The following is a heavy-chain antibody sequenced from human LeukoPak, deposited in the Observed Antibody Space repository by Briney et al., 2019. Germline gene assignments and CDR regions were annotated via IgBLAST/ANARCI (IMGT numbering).Heavy chain of an antibody. CDR2: ITPNSGGT. CDR3: ARGGPWEPRDY. D-gene: IGHD1-26*01. CDR1: GYTFTGYY. Sequence: PAASVKVSCKASGYTFTGYYLHWVRQAPGQGLEWMGWITPNSGGTNYAQRFQGRVTMTRDTSISTVYMELSSLRSEDTAVYYCARGGPWEPRDYWGQGTLVTVSS. V-gene: IGHV1-2*02. J-gene: IGHJ4*02.